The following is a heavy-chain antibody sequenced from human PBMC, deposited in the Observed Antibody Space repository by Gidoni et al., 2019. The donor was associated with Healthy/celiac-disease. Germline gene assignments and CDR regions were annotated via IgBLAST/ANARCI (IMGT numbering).Heavy chain of an antibody. CDR2: INPNSGGT. V-gene: IGHV1-2*04. J-gene: IGHJ6*02. CDR3: ARERMGRLYYYGMDV. CDR1: GYTFTGYY. Sequence: QVQLVQSGAEVKKPGVSVKVSCKASGYTFTGYYMHWVRQAPGQGLEWMGWINPNSGGTNYAQKFQGWVTMTRDTSISTAYMELSRLRSDDTAVYYCARERMGRLYYYGMDVWGQGTTVTVSS. D-gene: IGHD1-26*01.